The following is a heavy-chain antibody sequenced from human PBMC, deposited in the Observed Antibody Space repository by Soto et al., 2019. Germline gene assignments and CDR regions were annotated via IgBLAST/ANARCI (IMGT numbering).Heavy chain of an antibody. Sequence: ASVKLSCKASGYTFTSYAMHWVRPAPGQRLEWMGWINAGNGNTKYSQKFQGRVTITRDTSASTAYTELSSLRSADTAVYSCARATTAPADSSGAFDIWGEGTKVTLSS. D-gene: IGHD6-13*01. CDR1: GYTFTSYA. CDR3: ARATTAPADSSGAFDI. V-gene: IGHV1-3*01. CDR2: INAGNGNT. J-gene: IGHJ3*02.